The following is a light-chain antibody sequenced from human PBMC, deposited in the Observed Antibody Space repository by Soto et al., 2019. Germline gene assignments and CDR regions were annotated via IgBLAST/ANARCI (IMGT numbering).Light chain of an antibody. J-gene: IGLJ2*01. V-gene: IGLV2-14*01. CDR3: SSYTSASTPLV. CDR1: GSDVGGYNY. CDR2: DVS. Sequence: QSALTQPASVSGSPGQSITISCTGTGSDVGGYNYVSWYQQHQGKAPKVMIYDVSNRPSGVSNRFSGSKSGNTASLTISGLQAEDEADYYCSSYTSASTPLVFGGGTKLTVL.